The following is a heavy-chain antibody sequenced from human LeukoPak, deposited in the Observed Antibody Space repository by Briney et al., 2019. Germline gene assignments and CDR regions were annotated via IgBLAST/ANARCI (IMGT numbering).Heavy chain of an antibody. CDR3: ARPPGPFDY. J-gene: IGHJ4*02. CDR1: GFTFSTYT. Sequence: SCKASGFTFSTYTMHWVRQAPGKGLEWVPVISYDGSNKYYADSVKGRFTISRDNSKNTLYLQMNSLRAEDTAVYYCARPPGPFDYWGQGTLVTVSS. CDR2: ISYDGSNK. V-gene: IGHV3-30-3*01.